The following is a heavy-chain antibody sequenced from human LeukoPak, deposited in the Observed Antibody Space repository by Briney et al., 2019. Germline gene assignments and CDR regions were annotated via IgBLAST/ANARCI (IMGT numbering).Heavy chain of an antibody. D-gene: IGHD5-12*01. CDR1: GFAFSDYA. CDR3: ARDENTVATGPDY. J-gene: IGHJ4*02. Sequence: PGRSLRLSCAASGFAFSDYAMHWVRQAPGKGLEWVAVISYGVSNKYYADSVEGRFTIYRENSKNTLYLQMNSLRREDTAVYYCARDENTVATGPDYWGQGTLVTVSS. V-gene: IGHV3-30-3*01. CDR2: ISYGVSNK.